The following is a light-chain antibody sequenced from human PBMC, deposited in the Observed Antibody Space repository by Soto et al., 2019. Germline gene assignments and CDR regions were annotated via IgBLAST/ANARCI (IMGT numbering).Light chain of an antibody. CDR3: QQYSVSPLT. J-gene: IGKJ4*01. CDR1: QSVSNN. CDR2: GAS. V-gene: IGKV3D-15*01. Sequence: EIVLTQSPATLSVSPGERAALSCRASQSVSNNLAWYQQKPGQPPRLLIFGASTRATGIPARFSGSGSEAQFALTISTLQSEDFAVYYCQQYSVSPLTFGGGTKVEIQ.